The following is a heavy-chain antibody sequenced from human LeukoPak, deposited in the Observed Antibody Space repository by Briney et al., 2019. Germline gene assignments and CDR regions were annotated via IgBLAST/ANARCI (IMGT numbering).Heavy chain of an antibody. J-gene: IGHJ4*02. V-gene: IGHV2-70*01. CDR2: LDWGDDK. Sequence: SGPTLVNPTQTLTLTCTFSGFSLSTSGMCVSWIRQPPGKALEWLALLDWGDDKYYSTSLKTRLTISKDTSKNQMVLTMTNMDPVDTTTYYCARTVINPAAGLYYFDYWGQGTLVTVSS. CDR1: GFSLSTSGMC. CDR3: ARTVINPAAGLYYFDY. D-gene: IGHD6-13*01.